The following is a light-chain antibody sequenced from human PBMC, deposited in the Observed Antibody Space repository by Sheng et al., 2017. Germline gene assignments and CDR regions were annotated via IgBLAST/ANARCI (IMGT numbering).Light chain of an antibody. CDR1: QSISSW. V-gene: IGKV1-5*03. Sequence: DIQMTQSPSTLSASVGDRVTITCRASQSISSWLAWYQQKPGKAPKLLIYKASSLESGVPSRFSGSGSGTEFTLTISSLQPDDFPTYYCQQYYRPPQLTFGPGTEVAVK. J-gene: IGKJ3*01. CDR2: KAS. CDR3: QQYYRPPQLT.